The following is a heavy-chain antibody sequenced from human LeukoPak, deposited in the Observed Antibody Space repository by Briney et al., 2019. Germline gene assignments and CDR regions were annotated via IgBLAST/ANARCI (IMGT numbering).Heavy chain of an antibody. Sequence: GGSLRLSCAASGFTFSSYGMSWVRRAPGKGPEWVSSISSSSSYIYYADSVKGRFTISRDNAKNSLYLQMNSLRAEDTAVYYCASSSDYGDYVWGQGTLVTVSS. J-gene: IGHJ4*02. D-gene: IGHD4-17*01. CDR2: ISSSSSYI. CDR1: GFTFSSYG. V-gene: IGHV3-21*01. CDR3: ASSSDYGDYV.